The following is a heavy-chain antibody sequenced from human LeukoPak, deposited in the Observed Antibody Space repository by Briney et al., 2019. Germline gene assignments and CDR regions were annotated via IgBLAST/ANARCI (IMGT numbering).Heavy chain of an antibody. Sequence: SGTLSLTCAVSDGSISSSNWWSWVRQPPGKGLEWIGEIYHSGSTNYNPSLKSRVTISVDKSKNQFSLKLSSVTAADTAVYYCARVGPSSGWPYYFDYWGQGTLATVSS. J-gene: IGHJ4*02. D-gene: IGHD6-19*01. CDR2: IYHSGST. CDR1: DGSISSSNW. CDR3: ARVGPSSGWPYYFDY. V-gene: IGHV4-4*02.